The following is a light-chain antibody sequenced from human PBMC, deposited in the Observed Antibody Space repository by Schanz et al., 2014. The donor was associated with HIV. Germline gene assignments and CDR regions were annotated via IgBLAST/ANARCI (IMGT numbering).Light chain of an antibody. Sequence: ETVMTQSPATLSVSPGERATLSCRASQSVSSFLAWYQQKPGQAPRLLIYDASNRATGIPARFSGSGSGTDFTLTISSLEPEDFAVYYCQQYGSSPLFGQGTKVEIK. CDR2: DAS. CDR3: QQYGSSPL. V-gene: IGKV3D-15*02. CDR1: QSVSSF. J-gene: IGKJ1*01.